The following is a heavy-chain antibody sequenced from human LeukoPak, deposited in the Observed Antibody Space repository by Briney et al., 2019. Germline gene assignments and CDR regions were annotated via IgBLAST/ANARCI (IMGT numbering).Heavy chain of an antibody. Sequence: PSETLSLTCTVSGGSISSSSYYWGWIRQPPGKGLEWIGSIYYSGSTYYNPSLKSRVTISLETSKKQFSLKLSSVTAADTAVYYCAKGPDVIITDAFDIWGQGTTVTVSS. CDR2: IYYSGST. V-gene: IGHV4-39*07. J-gene: IGHJ3*02. D-gene: IGHD2-21*01. CDR1: GGSISSSSYY. CDR3: AKGPDVIITDAFDI.